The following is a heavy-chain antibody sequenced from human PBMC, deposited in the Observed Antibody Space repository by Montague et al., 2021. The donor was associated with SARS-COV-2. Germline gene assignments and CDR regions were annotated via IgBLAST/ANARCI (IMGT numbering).Heavy chain of an antibody. J-gene: IGHJ6*02. CDR2: INHSGST. Sequence: SETRSLTCAVYGGSFSGYYWSWIRQPPGKGLEWIGEINHSGSTNYNPSXXSRVTISVDTSKNQFSLKLSSVTAADTAMYYCTREGYQVLWSDYYYYGMDVWGQGTTVTVSS. V-gene: IGHV4-34*01. CDR3: TREGYQVLWSDYYYYGMDV. CDR1: GGSFSGYY. D-gene: IGHD2-2*01.